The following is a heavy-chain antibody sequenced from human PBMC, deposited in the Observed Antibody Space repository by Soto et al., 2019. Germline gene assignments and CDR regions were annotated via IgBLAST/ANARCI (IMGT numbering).Heavy chain of an antibody. CDR1: GLSFNIYW. CDR3: AGGMAGLDV. Sequence: EVQLVESGGGLVQPGGYLRLCCAASGLSFNIYWMHWVRQVPGKGLVWLARINSDGSHTIYVDSVKGRFTISRDNAKNTVFLQMDSLRDEDTVVYYCAGGMAGLDVWAQGTTVTVSS. V-gene: IGHV3-74*01. J-gene: IGHJ6*02. CDR2: INSDGSHT.